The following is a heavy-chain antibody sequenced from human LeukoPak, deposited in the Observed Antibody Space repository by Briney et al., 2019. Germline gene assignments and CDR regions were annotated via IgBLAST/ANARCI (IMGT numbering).Heavy chain of an antibody. CDR1: RFTFSSYW. CDR2: IKKDGSEI. D-gene: IGHD1-14*01. CDR3: ARLLPGMGFDY. J-gene: IGHJ4*02. V-gene: IGHV3-7*04. Sequence: GGSLRLSCAASRFTFSSYWMNWVRQAPGKGLEWVANIKKDGSEIYSVDSVKGRFTISRDNAKNSLYLQMNSLRAEDTAVYYCARLLPGMGFDYWGQGTLVTVSS.